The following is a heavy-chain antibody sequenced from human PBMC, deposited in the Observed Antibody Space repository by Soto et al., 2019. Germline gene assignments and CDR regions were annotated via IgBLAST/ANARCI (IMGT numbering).Heavy chain of an antibody. CDR2: ISGSGGST. D-gene: IGHD6-13*01. J-gene: IGHJ6*02. CDR3: AKVLRVSDSSSWYSFDYYYGMDV. V-gene: IGHV3-23*01. CDR1: GFTFSSYA. Sequence: PGGSLRLSCAASGFTFSSYAMSWVRQAPGKGLEWVSAISGSGGSTYYADSVKGRFTISRDNSKNTLYLQMNSLRAEDTAVYYCAKVLRVSDSSSWYSFDYYYGMDVWGQGTTVTVSS.